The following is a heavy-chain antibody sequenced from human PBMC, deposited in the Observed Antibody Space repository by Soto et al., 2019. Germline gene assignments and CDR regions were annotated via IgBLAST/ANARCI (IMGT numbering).Heavy chain of an antibody. CDR2: IIPIFGTA. CDR1: GGTFSSYA. CDR3: AGADIRITMILVVITTPHYYYYGMNV. V-gene: IGHV1-69*06. D-gene: IGHD3-22*01. J-gene: IGHJ6*02. Sequence: SVKVSCKASGGTFSSYAISWVRQAPGQGLEWMGGIIPIFGTANYAQKFQGRVTITADKSTSTAYMELSSLGSEDTAVYYCAGADIRITMILVVITTPHYYYYGMNVWGQGTTVTVSS.